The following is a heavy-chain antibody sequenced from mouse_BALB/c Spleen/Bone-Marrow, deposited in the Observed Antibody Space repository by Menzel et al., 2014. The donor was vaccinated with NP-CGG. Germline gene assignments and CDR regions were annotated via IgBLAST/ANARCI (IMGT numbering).Heavy chain of an antibody. D-gene: IGHD3-1*01. Sequence: LXXXGAELAKPGAPVKMSCKASGYTFTSYWMHWVKQRPGQGLEWIGYINPSTGYTEYNQKFKDKATLTADKSSGTAYMQLSSLTSEDSAVYYCAXRGQXXLRKAWFAXWXQXXXVTXSA. V-gene: IGHV1-7*01. J-gene: IGHJ3*01. CDR1: GYTFTSYW. CDR2: INPSTGYT. CDR3: AXRGQXXLRKAWFAX.